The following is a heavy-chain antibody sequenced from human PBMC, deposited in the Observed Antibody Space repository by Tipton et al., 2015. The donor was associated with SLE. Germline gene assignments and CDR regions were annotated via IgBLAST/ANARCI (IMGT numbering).Heavy chain of an antibody. CDR3: AGGETTGSSPGFDY. Sequence: SLRLSCAVSGFIFSSHSTNWVRPAPGKGVDWVSFISSNSAHILYADSVTGRFTISRDNAKNLLYLQMNSLGVDDTAVYYCAGGETTGSSPGFDYWGQGALVTVSS. V-gene: IGHV3-21*01. CDR2: ISSNSAHI. J-gene: IGHJ4*02. CDR1: GFIFSSHS. D-gene: IGHD1-14*01.